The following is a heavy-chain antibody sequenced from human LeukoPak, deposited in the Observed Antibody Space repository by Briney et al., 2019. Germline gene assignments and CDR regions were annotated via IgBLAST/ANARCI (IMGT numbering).Heavy chain of an antibody. CDR2: IWYDGSNK. V-gene: IGHV3-33*01. J-gene: IGHJ1*01. D-gene: IGHD3-22*01. CDR3: ARDTSRLFYDTSGCFQH. Sequence: QPGRSLRLSCAASGFSFSSYGMHWVRQAPGKGLEWVAVIWYDGSNKYYADSVKGRFTISRDNSKNTLYLQMNSLRAEDTAVYYCARDTSRLFYDTSGCFQHWGQGTLVSVSS. CDR1: GFSFSSYG.